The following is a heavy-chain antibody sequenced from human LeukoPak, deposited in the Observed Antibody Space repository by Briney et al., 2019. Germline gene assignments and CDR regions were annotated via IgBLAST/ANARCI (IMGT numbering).Heavy chain of an antibody. V-gene: IGHV3-23*01. CDR2: ISGSGGST. Sequence: GGSLRLSCAASGFTFSSYAMSWVRQAPGKGLEWVSAISGSGGSTYYADSVKGRFTIPRDNSKNTLYLQMNSLRAEDTAVYYCAKGRGYSYGYLIFDYWGQGTLVTVSS. CDR1: GFTFSSYA. D-gene: IGHD5-18*01. CDR3: AKGRGYSYGYLIFDY. J-gene: IGHJ4*02.